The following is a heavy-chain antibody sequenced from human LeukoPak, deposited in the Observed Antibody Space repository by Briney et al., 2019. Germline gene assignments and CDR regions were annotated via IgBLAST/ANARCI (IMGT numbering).Heavy chain of an antibody. Sequence: GESLKISCKGSGYSFTSYWIGWVRQMPGKGLEWMGIIYPGDSDTRYSPSIQGQVTISADKSISTAYLQWSSLKASDTAMYYCARQGYSSGWYVIYYFDYWGQGTLVTVSS. CDR2: IYPGDSDT. J-gene: IGHJ4*02. V-gene: IGHV5-51*01. CDR3: ARQGYSSGWYVIYYFDY. CDR1: GYSFTSYW. D-gene: IGHD6-19*01.